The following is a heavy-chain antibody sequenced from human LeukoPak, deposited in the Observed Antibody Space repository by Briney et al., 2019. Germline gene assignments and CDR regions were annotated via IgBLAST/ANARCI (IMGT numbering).Heavy chain of an antibody. Sequence: GASVKVSCEASGGSFSSYAISWVRQAPGQGLEWMGGIMPVFGTAKYAEEFQGRVTITADDSTNTAYMDLNSLRSDDTAVYYCARGSASNWPVDIWGQGSLVIVSS. J-gene: IGHJ4*02. CDR2: IMPVFGTA. D-gene: IGHD6-13*01. CDR1: GGSFSSYA. CDR3: ARGSASNWPVDI. V-gene: IGHV1-69*13.